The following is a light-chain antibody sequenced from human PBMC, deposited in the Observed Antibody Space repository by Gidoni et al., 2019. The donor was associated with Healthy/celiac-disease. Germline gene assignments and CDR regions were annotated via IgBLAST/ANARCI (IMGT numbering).Light chain of an antibody. CDR2: MGS. V-gene: IGKV2-28*01. Sequence: DVVMTQARLSVRVTPGEPASISCRSSQSLLHSNGYNYLDWYLQKPGQSPQLLIYMGSNRASGVPDRFSGSGSGTDFTLKISRVEAEDVGVYYCMQALQTPITFGQGTRLEIK. J-gene: IGKJ5*01. CDR1: QSLLHSNGYNY. CDR3: MQALQTPIT.